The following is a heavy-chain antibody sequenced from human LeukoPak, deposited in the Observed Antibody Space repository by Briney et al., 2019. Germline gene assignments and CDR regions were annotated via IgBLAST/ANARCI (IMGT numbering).Heavy chain of an antibody. CDR1: TFTFSNYA. J-gene: IGHJ4*02. V-gene: IGHV3-7*01. Sequence: PGGSLRLSCAASTFTFSNYAMSWVRQAPGKGLEWVANIKQDGSEKYYVDSVKGRFTISRDNAKNSLYLQMNSLRAEDTAVYYCARDLYSSSWYYFDYWGQGTQVTVSS. D-gene: IGHD6-13*01. CDR3: ARDLYSSSWYYFDY. CDR2: IKQDGSEK.